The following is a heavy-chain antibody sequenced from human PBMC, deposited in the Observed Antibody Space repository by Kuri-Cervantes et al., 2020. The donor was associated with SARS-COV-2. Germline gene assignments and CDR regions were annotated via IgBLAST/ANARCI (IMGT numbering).Heavy chain of an antibody. D-gene: IGHD4-17*01. V-gene: IGHV5-51*01. J-gene: IGHJ6*03. Sequence: GLLRLSPEGSGYSFTNYWIAWVRQMPGKGLEWMGIIYPGDSDTKYSPSFQGQVTISADKSISTAFLQWSSLKASDTAMYYCARRAYGEQVDYYYMDVWGKGTTVTVSS. CDR1: GYSFTNYW. CDR3: ARRAYGEQVDYYYMDV. CDR2: IYPGDSDT.